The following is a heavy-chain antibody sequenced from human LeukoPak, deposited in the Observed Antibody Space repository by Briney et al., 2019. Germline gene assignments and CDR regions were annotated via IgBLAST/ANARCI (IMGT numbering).Heavy chain of an antibody. Sequence: GGSLRLSCAASGFTFRSYAMCWVRQAPGKGLEWVSAISGSGGSTYYADSVKGRFTISRDNSKNALYLQMNSLRAEDTAVYYCARPADYGFDYWGQGTLVTVSS. CDR3: ARPADYGFDY. J-gene: IGHJ4*02. CDR2: ISGSGGST. D-gene: IGHD4-17*01. V-gene: IGHV3-23*01. CDR1: GFTFRSYA.